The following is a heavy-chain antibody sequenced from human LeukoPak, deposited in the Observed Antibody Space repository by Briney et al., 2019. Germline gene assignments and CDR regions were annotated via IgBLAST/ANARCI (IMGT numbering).Heavy chain of an antibody. CDR3: ARASRDAIAVAGTGNWFDP. CDR2: INHSGST. Sequence: SETLSLTCAVYGGSFSGYYWSRIRQPPGKGLEWIGEINHSGSTNYNPSLKSRVTISVDTSKNQFSLKPSSVTAADTAVYYCARASRDAIAVAGTGNWFDPWGQGTLVTVSS. CDR1: GGSFSGYY. D-gene: IGHD6-19*01. V-gene: IGHV4-34*01. J-gene: IGHJ5*02.